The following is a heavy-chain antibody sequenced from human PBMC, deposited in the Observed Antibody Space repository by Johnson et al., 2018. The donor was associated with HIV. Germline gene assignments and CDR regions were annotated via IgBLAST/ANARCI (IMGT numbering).Heavy chain of an antibody. CDR1: GFTVSSDY. Sequence: VQLVESGGGLIQPGGSLRLSCAVSGFTVSSDYMSWVRQAPGKGLEWVSGINWTGASTNYADSVKGRFTISRDNAKNSLSLQMNSLRAEDTAIYYCAREEGSDILTRGDAFDIWGQGTMVAVSS. CDR3: AREEGSDILTRGDAFDI. D-gene: IGHD3-9*01. J-gene: IGHJ3*02. CDR2: INWTGAST. V-gene: IGHV3-53*01.